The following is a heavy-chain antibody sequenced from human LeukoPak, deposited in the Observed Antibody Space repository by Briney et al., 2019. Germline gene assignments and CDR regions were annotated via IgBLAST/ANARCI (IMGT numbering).Heavy chain of an antibody. J-gene: IGHJ4*02. CDR1: GFTFSRYG. CDR3: ARERYGDANFDY. V-gene: IGHV3-30*02. D-gene: IGHD4-17*01. CDR2: IRYDGSNE. Sequence: GGSLRLSCAASGFTFSRYGIHWVRQARGKGLDWVASIRYDGSNEEYTDSVKGRFTISRDNSKNTLYLQMNSLRAEDTAVYYCARERYGDANFDYWGQGTLVTVSS.